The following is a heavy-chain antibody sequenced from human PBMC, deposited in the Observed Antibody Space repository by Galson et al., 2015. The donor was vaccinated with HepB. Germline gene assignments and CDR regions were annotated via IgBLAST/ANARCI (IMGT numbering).Heavy chain of an antibody. D-gene: IGHD2-15*01. CDR2: FDPEDGET. J-gene: IGHJ4*02. Sequence: SCKASGFTFTSSAMHWVRQAPGKGLEWMGGFDPEDGETIYAQKFQGRVTMTEDTSTDTAYMELSSLRSEDTAVYYCATFGYCSGGSCYLLDYWGQGTLVTVSS. V-gene: IGHV1-24*01. CDR3: ATFGYCSGGSCYLLDY. CDR1: GFTFTSSA.